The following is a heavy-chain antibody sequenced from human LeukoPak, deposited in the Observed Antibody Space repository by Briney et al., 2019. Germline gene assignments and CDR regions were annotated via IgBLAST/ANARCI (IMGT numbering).Heavy chain of an antibody. V-gene: IGHV4-31*03. Sequence: SQTLSLTCTVSGGSISSGGYYWSWIRQHPGKGLEWIGYIYYSGSTYYNPSLKSRVTISVDTSKNQFSLKLSSVTAADTAVYYCAREAPWTYKYFDYWGQGTMVTPSS. CDR1: GGSISSGGYY. J-gene: IGHJ4*02. CDR3: AREAPWTYKYFDY. D-gene: IGHD1-14*01. CDR2: IYYSGST.